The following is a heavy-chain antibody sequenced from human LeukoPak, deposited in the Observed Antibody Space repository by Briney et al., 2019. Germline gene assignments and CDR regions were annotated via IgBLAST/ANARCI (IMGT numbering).Heavy chain of an antibody. D-gene: IGHD6-13*01. CDR1: GGSFSGYY. J-gene: IGHJ5*02. V-gene: IGHV4-34*01. CDR2: INHSGST. Sequence: SETLSLTCAVYGGSFSGYYWSWIRQPPGKGLEWIGEINHSGSTNCNPSLKSRVTISVDTSKNQFSLKLSSVTAADTAVYYCARGSGIAAAGTLAPWGQGTLVTVSS. CDR3: ARGSGIAAAGTLAP.